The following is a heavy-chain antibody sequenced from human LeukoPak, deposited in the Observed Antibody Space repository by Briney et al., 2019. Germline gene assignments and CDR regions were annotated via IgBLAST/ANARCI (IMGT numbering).Heavy chain of an antibody. D-gene: IGHD3-10*01. J-gene: IGHJ4*02. Sequence: GRSLRLSCAASGFTFSSYAMSWVRQAPGKGLEWVSAISGSGGSTYYADSVKGRFTISRDNSKDTLYLQMNSLRAQDTAVYYCAKDPAGEIYFDYWGQGTLVTVSS. V-gene: IGHV3-23*01. CDR3: AKDPAGEIYFDY. CDR1: GFTFSSYA. CDR2: ISGSGGST.